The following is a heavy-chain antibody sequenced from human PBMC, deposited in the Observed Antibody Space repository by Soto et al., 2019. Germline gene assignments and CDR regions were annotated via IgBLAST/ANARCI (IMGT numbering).Heavy chain of an antibody. CDR1: GGSFSSDY. Sequence: SETLSLTCAVYGGSFSSDYWSWIRQPPGKGLEWIGSIYHSGSTYYNPSLKGRVTISVDTSKNQFFLRLSSVIAADTAVYYCASRGITIFGVGPWGQGTLVTVSS. D-gene: IGHD3-3*01. CDR2: IYHSGST. J-gene: IGHJ5*02. V-gene: IGHV4-34*01. CDR3: ASRGITIFGVGP.